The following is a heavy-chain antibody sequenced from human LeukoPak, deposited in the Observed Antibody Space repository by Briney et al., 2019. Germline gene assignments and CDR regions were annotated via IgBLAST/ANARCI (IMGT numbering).Heavy chain of an antibody. V-gene: IGHV1-2*02. J-gene: IGHJ5*02. CDR1: GYTFTGYY. D-gene: IGHD2-2*02. Sequence: ASVKVSCKASGYTFTGYYMHWVRQAPGQGLEWMGWINPNSGGTNYAQKFQGRVTMTRDTSISTAYMELSRLRSDDTAAYYCALGIVVVPAAIKGGNWFDPWGQGTLVTVSS. CDR3: ALGIVVVPAAIKGGNWFDP. CDR2: INPNSGGT.